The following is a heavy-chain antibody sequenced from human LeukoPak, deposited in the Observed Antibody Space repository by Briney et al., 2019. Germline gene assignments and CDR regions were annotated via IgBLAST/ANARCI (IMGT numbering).Heavy chain of an antibody. CDR3: ARDYGDRSLPFDP. CDR1: GDSISSANYY. CDR2: IYYSGST. D-gene: IGHD4-17*01. Sequence: SETLSLTCTVSGDSISSANYYWSWIRQPPGKGLEWIGYIYYSGSTNYNPSLKSRVTISVDTSKNQFSLKLSSVTAADTAVYYCARDYGDRSLPFDPWGQGTLVTVSS. J-gene: IGHJ5*02. V-gene: IGHV4-61*01.